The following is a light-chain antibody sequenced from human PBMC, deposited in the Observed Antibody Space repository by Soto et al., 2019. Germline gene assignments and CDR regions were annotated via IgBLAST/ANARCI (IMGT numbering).Light chain of an antibody. CDR3: EQYGSSPRT. CDR1: QSVSSY. J-gene: IGKJ1*01. V-gene: IGKV3-20*01. CDR2: DTS. Sequence: IELTQSPATLSLSPGERATLSYRASQSVSSYLAWYQQKPGQAPRHIISDTSNRATGIPDRFSGSRSGTDFTLTISRLEPEDASVYYCEQYGSSPRTFGQGTKVDIK.